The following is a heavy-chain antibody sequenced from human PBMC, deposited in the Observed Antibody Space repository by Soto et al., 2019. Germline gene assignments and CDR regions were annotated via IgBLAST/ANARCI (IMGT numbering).Heavy chain of an antibody. J-gene: IGHJ4*01. V-gene: IGHV3-74*01. CDR3: AREQVDNRGYYFLDY. CDR1: GFTFRKYW. D-gene: IGHD3-22*01. Sequence: PGGSLRLSCAASGFTFRKYWMHWVRQAPGKGLLWVSRIKTDGSSTTYADSVKGRFTISRDNAKNTLYLQMNSLRAEDTAVYYCAREQVDNRGYYFLDYWGNGTLGSLSS. CDR2: IKTDGSST.